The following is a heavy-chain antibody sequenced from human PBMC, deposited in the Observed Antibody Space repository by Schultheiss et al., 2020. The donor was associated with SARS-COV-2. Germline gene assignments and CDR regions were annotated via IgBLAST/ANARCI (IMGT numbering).Heavy chain of an antibody. Sequence: SQTLSLTCTVSGGSISSGSYYWSWIRQPAGKGLEWIGSIYYSGSTYYNPSLKSRFTISVDTSKNQFSLKLSSVTAADTAVYYCARVLGPPHYGDPYWYFDLWGRGTLVTVSS. CDR3: ARVLGPPHYGDPYWYFDL. CDR1: GGSISSGSYY. CDR2: IYYSGST. D-gene: IGHD4-17*01. J-gene: IGHJ2*01. V-gene: IGHV4-61*10.